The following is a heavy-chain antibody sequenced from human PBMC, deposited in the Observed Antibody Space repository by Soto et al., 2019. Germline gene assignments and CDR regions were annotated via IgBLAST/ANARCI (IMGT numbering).Heavy chain of an antibody. V-gene: IGHV6-1*01. D-gene: IGHD3-3*01. Sequence: SQTLSLTCAISGDSVTTNSAACNWIRQSPSRGLEWLGRTYYRTKWYNDYAVSVKSRITINPDTSKNQFSLQLNSVTPEDTAVYYCARANTIFGVVTPTYYFDFWGQGTLVTVSS. J-gene: IGHJ4*02. CDR3: ARANTIFGVVTPTYYFDF. CDR2: TYYRTKWYN. CDR1: GDSVTTNSAA.